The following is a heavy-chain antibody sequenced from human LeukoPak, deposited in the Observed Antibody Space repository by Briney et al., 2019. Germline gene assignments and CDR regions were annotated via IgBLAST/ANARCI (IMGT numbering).Heavy chain of an antibody. Sequence: SETLSLTCTVSGGSLSSYYWSWIRQPAGKGLEWIGRIYTSGSTNYNPSLKSRVTMSVDTSKNQFSLKLSSVTAADTAVYYCAGKDCSGGSCYPSYYYYMDVWGKGTTVTVSS. CDR3: AGKDCSGGSCYPSYYYYMDV. CDR2: IYTSGST. CDR1: GGSLSSYY. V-gene: IGHV4-4*07. D-gene: IGHD2-15*01. J-gene: IGHJ6*03.